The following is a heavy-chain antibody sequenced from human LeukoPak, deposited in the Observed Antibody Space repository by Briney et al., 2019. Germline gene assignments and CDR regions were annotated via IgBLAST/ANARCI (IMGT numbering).Heavy chain of an antibody. V-gene: IGHV3-21*01. CDR3: ARAPPGVTSGTAFDS. J-gene: IGHJ3*02. D-gene: IGHD3-10*01. CDR2: ISAGSKNI. Sequence: GGSLRLSCVASGFTFSSYEMNWVRQAPGKGLEWVSCISAGSKNIYYADSVKGRFTISRDNAKKVLYLEMNSLRAEDTAVYYCARAPPGVTSGTAFDSWGQGTLVTVSS. CDR1: GFTFSSYE.